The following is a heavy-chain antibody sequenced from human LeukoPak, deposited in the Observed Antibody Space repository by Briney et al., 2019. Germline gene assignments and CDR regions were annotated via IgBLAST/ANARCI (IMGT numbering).Heavy chain of an antibody. J-gene: IGHJ4*02. V-gene: IGHV3-23*01. CDR1: GFTFNNYG. Sequence: GGSLRLSCAVSGFTFNNYGMSWVRQAPGMGLEWVSHIADGSETTYYADSVRGRFTISRDYSERTLCLQMNSVRAEDTAVYYCARKAARTSGYDYWGQGIPVTVSS. CDR2: IADGSETT. D-gene: IGHD3-22*01. CDR3: ARKAARTSGYDY.